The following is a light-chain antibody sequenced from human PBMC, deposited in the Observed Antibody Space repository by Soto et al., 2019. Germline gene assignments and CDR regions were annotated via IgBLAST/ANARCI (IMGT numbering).Light chain of an antibody. CDR2: KTS. V-gene: IGKV2-24*01. CDR3: MQATQFLS. CDR1: QSLGHSDGNTY. Sequence: DLVMTQTPLSSPVTLGQPASISCRSSQSLGHSDGNTYLSWLQQRPGQPPRLLIYKTSNRFSGVPDRFSGSGAGTDFTLKISRVEAEDVGVYYCMQATQFLSFGQGTKLEIK. J-gene: IGKJ2*01.